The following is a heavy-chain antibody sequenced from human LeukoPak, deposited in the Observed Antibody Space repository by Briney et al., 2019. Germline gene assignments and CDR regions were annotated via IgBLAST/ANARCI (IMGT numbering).Heavy chain of an antibody. V-gene: IGHV1-2*02. D-gene: IGHD2-2*01. CDR1: GYTFTGYY. J-gene: IGHJ4*02. CDR2: INPNSGGT. Sequence: GASVKVSCKASGYTFTGYYMHGVRQAPGQGLEWMGWINPNSGGTNYAQKFQGRDTMTRDTSISTAYMELSRLRSDDTAVYYCATCSSTSCYAEKWGQGTLVTVSS. CDR3: ATCSSTSCYAEK.